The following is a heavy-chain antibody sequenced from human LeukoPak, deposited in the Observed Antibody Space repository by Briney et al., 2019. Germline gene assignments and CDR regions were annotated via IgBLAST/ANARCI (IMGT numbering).Heavy chain of an antibody. J-gene: IGHJ6*03. D-gene: IGHD3-3*01. CDR3: ARVPRDVTIFGVVTLEAYYYYMDV. CDR2: IYYSGST. V-gene: IGHV4-30-4*08. CDR1: GGSISSGDYY. Sequence: SETLSLTCAVSGGSISSGDYYWSWIRQPPGKGLEWIGYIYYSGSTYYNPSLKSRVTISVDTSKNQFSLKLSSVTAADTAVYYCARVPRDVTIFGVVTLEAYYYYMDVWGKGTTVTVSS.